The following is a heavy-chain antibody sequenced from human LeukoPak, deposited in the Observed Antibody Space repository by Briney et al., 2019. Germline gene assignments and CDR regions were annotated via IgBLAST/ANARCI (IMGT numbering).Heavy chain of an antibody. D-gene: IGHD2-2*01. Sequence: GASVKVSCKASGYSFPNYYMHWVLQAPGQGLEWMGLINPSGGSTSYAQKFQGRVTMTRDTSTSTVYMELSSLRSEDTAVYYCARAGQYQLLFVAFDIWGQGTIVTVSS. J-gene: IGHJ3*02. V-gene: IGHV1-46*01. CDR3: ARAGQYQLLFVAFDI. CDR2: INPSGGST. CDR1: GYSFPNYY.